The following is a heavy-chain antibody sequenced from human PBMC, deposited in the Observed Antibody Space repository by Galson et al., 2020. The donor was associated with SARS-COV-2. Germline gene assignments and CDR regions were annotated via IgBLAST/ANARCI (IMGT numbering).Heavy chain of an antibody. Sequence: QRGESLKLPCAASGFTFSSCPMHWVRQAPGKGPEWMAMKRSDGINQYYADSVKGRFTISRDNSKNTVYLQMNSLRVEDTAVYYCARDPPGSGWAFQDWGQGTLVTVSS. V-gene: IGHV3-30*02. CDR1: GFTFSSCP. CDR2: KRSDGINQ. CDR3: ARDPPGSGWAFQD. D-gene: IGHD6-19*01. J-gene: IGHJ1*01.